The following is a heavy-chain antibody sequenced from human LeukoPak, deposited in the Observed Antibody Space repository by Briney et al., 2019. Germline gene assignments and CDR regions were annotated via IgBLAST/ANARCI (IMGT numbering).Heavy chain of an antibody. D-gene: IGHD2-21*02. CDR2: IYYSGST. CDR1: GGSITYYY. CDR3: ARLPGHSDRLYYFDD. V-gene: IGHV4-59*08. J-gene: IGHJ4*02. Sequence: SETLSLTCTVSGGSITYYYWSWIRQPPGKGLEWIGYIYYSGSTNYNPSLKSRVTMSVDTSRNQFSLKLTSVTAADTAVYYCARLPGHSDRLYYFDDWGQGTLVTVSS.